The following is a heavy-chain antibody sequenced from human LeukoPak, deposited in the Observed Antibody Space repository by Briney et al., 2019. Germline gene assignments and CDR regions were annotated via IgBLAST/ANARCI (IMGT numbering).Heavy chain of an antibody. Sequence: PXGSLRLSCAASGFIFSNHGMHWVRQAPGKGLEWVAVISYDGSNKYYADSVKGRFTISRDNSKNTLYLQMNSLRAEDTAVYYCAKDGILWSSRLGYFDYWGQGTLVTVSS. CDR3: AKDGILWSSRLGYFDY. CDR2: ISYDGSNK. CDR1: GFIFSNHG. V-gene: IGHV3-30*18. J-gene: IGHJ4*02. D-gene: IGHD2-21*01.